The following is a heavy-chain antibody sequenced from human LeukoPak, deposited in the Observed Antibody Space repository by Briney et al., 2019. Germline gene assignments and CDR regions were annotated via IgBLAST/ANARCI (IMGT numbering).Heavy chain of an antibody. V-gene: IGHV4-34*01. J-gene: IGHJ6*02. CDR2: INHSGST. CDR3: ASPRIAARRNYYYGMDV. D-gene: IGHD6-6*01. Sequence: PSETLSLTCAVYGGSFSGYYWSWIRQPPGKGLEWIGEINHSGSTNYNPSLKSRVTISVDTSKNQFSLKLSSVTAADTAVYYCASPRIAARRNYYYGMDVWGQGTTVTVSS. CDR1: GGSFSGYY.